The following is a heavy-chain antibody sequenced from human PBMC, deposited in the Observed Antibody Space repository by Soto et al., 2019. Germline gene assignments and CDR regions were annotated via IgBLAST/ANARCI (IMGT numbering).Heavy chain of an antibody. V-gene: IGHV4-30-2*01. Sequence: SETLSLTCAVSGGSISSGGYSWSWIRQPPGKGLEWIGYIYHSGSTYYNPSLKSRVTISVDRSKNQFSLKLSSVTAADTAVYYCARGRAHYDILTGYYELDYWGQGTLVTVS. D-gene: IGHD3-9*01. CDR2: IYHSGST. CDR1: GGSISSGGYS. CDR3: ARGRAHYDILTGYYELDY. J-gene: IGHJ4*02.